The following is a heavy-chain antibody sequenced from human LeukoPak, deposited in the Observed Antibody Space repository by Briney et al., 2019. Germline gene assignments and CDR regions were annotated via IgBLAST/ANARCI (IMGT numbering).Heavy chain of an antibody. CDR3: ARVQQSLSLDF. Sequence: AGGSLRLSCAASGFIFSHYSMNWVRQAPGKGLEWVSYISSGSSHIYYADSVKGRFTISRDNAKNSLYLQMNSLRAEDTAVYYCARVQQSLSLDFWGQGALVTVSS. D-gene: IGHD6-13*01. CDR1: GFIFSHYS. V-gene: IGHV3-21*01. CDR2: ISSGSSHI. J-gene: IGHJ4*02.